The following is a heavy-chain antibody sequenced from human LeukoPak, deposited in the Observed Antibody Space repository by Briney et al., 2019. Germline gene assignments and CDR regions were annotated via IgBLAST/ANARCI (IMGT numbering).Heavy chain of an antibody. J-gene: IGHJ5*02. CDR1: GFTFSSYS. CDR2: ISSSSYI. V-gene: IGHV3-21*01. D-gene: IGHD3-3*01. Sequence: GGSLRLSCAASGFTFSSYSMNWVRQAPGKGLEWVSSISSSSYIYYADSVKGRFTISRDNAKNSLYLQMNSLRAEDTAVYYCATYYDFWSGYYGWFDPWGQGTLVTVSS. CDR3: ATYYDFWSGYYGWFDP.